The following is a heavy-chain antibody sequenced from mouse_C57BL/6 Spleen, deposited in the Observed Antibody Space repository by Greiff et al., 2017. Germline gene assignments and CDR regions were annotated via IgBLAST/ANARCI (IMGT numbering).Heavy chain of an antibody. CDR2: INPNNGGT. CDR3: ARVYDYYFDG. Sequence: EVKVVESGPELVKPGASVKISCKASGYTFTDYNMDWVKQSPGKSLEWIGDINPNNGGTNYNQKFKGKATLTVDKSSSTAYMELRSLTSEDTAVYYWARVYDYYFDGWSQGTTLTVSS. CDR1: GYTFTDYN. D-gene: IGHD2-4*01. V-gene: IGHV1-18*01. J-gene: IGHJ2*01.